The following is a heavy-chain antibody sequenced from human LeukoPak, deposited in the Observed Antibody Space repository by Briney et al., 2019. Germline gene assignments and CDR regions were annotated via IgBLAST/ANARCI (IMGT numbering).Heavy chain of an antibody. Sequence: GSLRLSCAASGFTFSSSAMSWVRQPPGKGLEWIGEIYHSGSTNYNPSLKSRVTISVDKSKNQFSLKLSSVTAADTAVYYCARDLGTDYDSSGYIPFDYWGQGTLVTVSS. CDR1: GFTFSSSA. D-gene: IGHD3-22*01. CDR3: ARDLGTDYDSSGYIPFDY. J-gene: IGHJ4*02. V-gene: IGHV4-4*02. CDR2: IYHSGST.